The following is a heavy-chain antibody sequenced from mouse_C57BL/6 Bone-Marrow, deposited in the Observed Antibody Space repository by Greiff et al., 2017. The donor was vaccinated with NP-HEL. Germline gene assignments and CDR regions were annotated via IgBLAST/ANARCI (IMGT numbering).Heavy chain of an antibody. D-gene: IGHD3-2*02. J-gene: IGHJ4*01. CDR1: GFTFSSYG. Sequence: EVMLVESGGDLVKPRGSLKLSCAASGFTFSSYGMSWVRQTPDKRLEWVATISSGGSYTYYPDSVKGRFTISRDNAKNTLYLQMSSLKSEDTAMYYCARQGFGYYAMDYWGQGTSVTVSS. CDR2: ISSGGSYT. CDR3: ARQGFGYYAMDY. V-gene: IGHV5-6*01.